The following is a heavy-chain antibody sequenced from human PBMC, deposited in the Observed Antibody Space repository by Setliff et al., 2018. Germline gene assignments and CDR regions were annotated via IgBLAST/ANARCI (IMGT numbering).Heavy chain of an antibody. J-gene: IGHJ4*02. CDR3: ARAPRYFDPTGSYFDF. CDR2: IDQGGSEK. CDR1: EFTFSNYW. Sequence: SLRLSCAASEFTFSNYWMSWVRQAPGKGLEWVANIDQGGSEKYYVDSVKGRFTISRDNARNSLYLQMNSLRAEDTAVYYCARAPRYFDPTGSYFDFWGQGTLVTVSS. V-gene: IGHV3-7*03. D-gene: IGHD3-22*01.